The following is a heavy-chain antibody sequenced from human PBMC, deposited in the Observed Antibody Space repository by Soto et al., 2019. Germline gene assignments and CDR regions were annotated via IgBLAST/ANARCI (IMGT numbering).Heavy chain of an antibody. CDR2: ITSDGSST. CDR1: GFSLSSYW. D-gene: IGHD3-3*01. Sequence: EVQLVESGGGLVQPGGSMRLSCAASGFSLSSYWVHWVRQAPGKGLVWVSRITSDGSSTTYADSVKGRFTIYRDNAQNTLYLQMNGLRAEDTAVYYCASVLWSGSRNVAFDIWCQGTMGTVSS. J-gene: IGHJ3*02. CDR3: ASVLWSGSRNVAFDI. V-gene: IGHV3-74*01.